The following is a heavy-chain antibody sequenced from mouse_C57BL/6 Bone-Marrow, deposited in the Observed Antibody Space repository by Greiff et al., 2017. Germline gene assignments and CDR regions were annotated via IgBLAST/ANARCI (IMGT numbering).Heavy chain of an antibody. V-gene: IGHV14-4*01. CDR3: TTEDYGSSYWYFDV. D-gene: IGHD1-1*01. CDR1: GFNIKDDY. J-gene: IGHJ1*03. CDR2: IDPENGDT. Sequence: EVQLQQSGAELVRPGASVKLSCTASGFNIKDDYMHWVKQRPEQGLEWIGWIDPENGDTEYASKFQGKATITADPSSNTAYLQLSSLTSEDTAVDYCTTEDYGSSYWYFDVWGTGTTVTVSA.